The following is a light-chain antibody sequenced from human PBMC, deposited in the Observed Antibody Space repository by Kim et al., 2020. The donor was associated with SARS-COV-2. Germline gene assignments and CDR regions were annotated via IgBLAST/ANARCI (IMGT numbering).Light chain of an antibody. CDR2: DAS. Sequence: DIHMTQSPSTLSASVGDRVTITCLASQSIETHLAWHQQKPGKAPRLLVFDASSLGSGVPSRFSSSGSGTEFTLTISSLRPDDFATYYCHQYNSPWTFGQGTKVDIK. CDR1: QSIETH. V-gene: IGKV1-5*01. J-gene: IGKJ1*01. CDR3: HQYNSPWT.